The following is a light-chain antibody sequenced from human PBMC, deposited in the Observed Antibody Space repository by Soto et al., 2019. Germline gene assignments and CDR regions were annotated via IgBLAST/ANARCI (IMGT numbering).Light chain of an antibody. CDR2: DVA. V-gene: IGKV1-5*01. J-gene: IGKJ4*01. CDR1: QSIVRW. Sequence: DIQMTPSPSTLSASVGDRVTITCRASQSIVRWLAWDQQRPGRAPKLLIYDVANLETGVPSRFSGSGSETEFTLTISSLQPDDFAIYYGQQYNSYPLTFGGGTKVEIK. CDR3: QQYNSYPLT.